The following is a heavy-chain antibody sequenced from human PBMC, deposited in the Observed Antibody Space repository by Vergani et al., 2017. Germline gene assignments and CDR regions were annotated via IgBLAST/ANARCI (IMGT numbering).Heavy chain of an antibody. J-gene: IGHJ6*02. CDR3: AKDLNIVVVPAAMYYYYYGMDV. CDR2: LSASDRRT. D-gene: IGHD2-2*01. Sequence: EVQLLESGGDLVQPGGSLRLSCAASGFTFIMHAMSWVRQAPGKGLEWVSTLSASDRRTHYADSVKGRFTISRDISKNTLYLQMNSLRAEDTAVYYCAKDLNIVVVPAAMYYYYYGMDVWGQGTTVTVSS. V-gene: IGHV3-23*01. CDR1: GFTFIMHA.